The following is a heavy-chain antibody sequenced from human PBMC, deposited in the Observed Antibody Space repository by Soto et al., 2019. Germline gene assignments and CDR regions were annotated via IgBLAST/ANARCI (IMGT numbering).Heavy chain of an antibody. CDR3: ATMAAAVNWFDP. D-gene: IGHD6-13*01. CDR1: GYTLTELS. J-gene: IGHJ5*02. V-gene: IGHV1-24*01. Sequence: ASVKVSCKVSGYTLTELSMHWVRQAPGKGLEWMGGFDPEDGETIYAQKFQGRVTMTEDTSTGTAYMELSSLRSEDTAVYYCATMAAAVNWFDPWGQGTLVTVSS. CDR2: FDPEDGET.